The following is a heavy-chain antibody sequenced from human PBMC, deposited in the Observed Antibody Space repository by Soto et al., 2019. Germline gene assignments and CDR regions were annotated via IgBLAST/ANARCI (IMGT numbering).Heavy chain of an antibody. CDR1: GYTFTSYG. D-gene: IGHD2-2*03. CDR3: ARVDIVEVPAAIGGWFDP. Sequence: GASVKVSCKASGYTFTSYGISWVRQAPGQGLEWMGWISAYNGNTNYAQKLQGRVTMTTDTSTSTAYMELRSLRSDDTAVYYCARVDIVEVPAAIGGWFDPWGQGTLVTVSS. CDR2: ISAYNGNT. V-gene: IGHV1-18*01. J-gene: IGHJ5*02.